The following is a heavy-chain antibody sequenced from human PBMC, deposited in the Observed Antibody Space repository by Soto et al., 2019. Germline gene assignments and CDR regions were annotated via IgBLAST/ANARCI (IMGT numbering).Heavy chain of an antibody. J-gene: IGHJ4*02. Sequence: QVQLVESGGGVVQPGRSLRLSWAASGFTFSRYAMHWVRQAPGKGLEWVAVISYDGSNKYYADSVKGRFTISRDNSKNTLYLQMNSLRAEDTAVYYCARDSYGDHPVYWGQGTLVTVSS. CDR1: GFTFSRYA. V-gene: IGHV3-30-3*01. CDR3: ARDSYGDHPVY. CDR2: ISYDGSNK. D-gene: IGHD4-17*01.